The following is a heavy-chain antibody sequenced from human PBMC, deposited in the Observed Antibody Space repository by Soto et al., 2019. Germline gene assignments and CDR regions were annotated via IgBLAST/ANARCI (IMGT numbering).Heavy chain of an antibody. CDR3: ARGSRRFGELSY. CDR2: INHSGST. V-gene: IGHV4-34*01. J-gene: IGHJ4*02. CDR1: GGSFSGYY. D-gene: IGHD3-10*01. Sequence: GSLSLACAVYGGSFSGYYWSWIRQPPGKGLEWIGEINHSGSTNYNPSLKSRVTISVDTSKNQFSLKLSSVTAADTAVYYCARGSRRFGELSYWGQGTLVTVSS.